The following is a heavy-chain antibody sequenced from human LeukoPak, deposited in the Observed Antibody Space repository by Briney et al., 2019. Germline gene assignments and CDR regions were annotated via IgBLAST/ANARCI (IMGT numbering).Heavy chain of an antibody. D-gene: IGHD2/OR15-2a*01. V-gene: IGHV1-69*05. CDR2: IIPIFATP. CDR1: GGTFNTYA. CDR3: AKSLSSCSTTACPSPYYYYYMDV. J-gene: IGHJ6*03. Sequence: SVKVSCKASGGTFNTYAISWVRQAPGQGFEWMGGIIPIFATPTYAQKFQGRVTITRDDSSSTAYMELNSLRSDDTAVYYCAKSLSSCSTTACPSPYYYYYMDVWGEGTTVTVSS.